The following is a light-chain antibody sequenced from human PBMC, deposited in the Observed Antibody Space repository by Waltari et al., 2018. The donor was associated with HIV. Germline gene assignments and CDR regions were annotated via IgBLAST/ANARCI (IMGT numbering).Light chain of an antibody. Sequence: DIVMTQSPAILSVSPGERVTLSCRASQGVGSNLAWYQQKVGQAPRLLLYGAATRAAESPVRFSGSGSGTDFTLTIDSLQSEDFATYYCQQYNIRPRGNTFGQGTKLQIK. V-gene: IGKV3-15*01. CDR2: GAA. J-gene: IGKJ2*01. CDR1: QGVGSN. CDR3: QQYNIRPRGNT.